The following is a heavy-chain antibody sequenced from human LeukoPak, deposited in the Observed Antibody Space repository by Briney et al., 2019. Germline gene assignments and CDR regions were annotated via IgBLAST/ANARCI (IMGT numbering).Heavy chain of an antibody. J-gene: IGHJ1*01. CDR3: VRGDYYDSSGYYYRYFQH. Sequence: GGSLRLSCSASGFTFGSYAMHWVRQPPGKGLEYVSAISSNGGSTYYADSVKGRFTISRDNSKNTLYLQMSSLRAEDTAVYYCVRGDYYDSSGYYYRYFQHWGQGTLVTVSS. V-gene: IGHV3-64D*06. CDR1: GFTFGSYA. D-gene: IGHD3-22*01. CDR2: ISSNGGST.